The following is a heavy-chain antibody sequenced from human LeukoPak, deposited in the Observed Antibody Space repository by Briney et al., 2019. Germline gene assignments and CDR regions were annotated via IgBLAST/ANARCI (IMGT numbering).Heavy chain of an antibody. J-gene: IGHJ4*02. CDR2: MNPNSGNT. CDR1: GYTFTSYD. D-gene: IGHD3-22*01. CDR3: ARGRAGYYDSSGYYYYFDY. Sequence: ASVTVSCKASGYTFTSYDINWVRQATGQGLEWMGWMNPNSGNTGYAQKFQGRVTMTRNTSIGTAYMELSSLRSEDTAVYYCARGRAGYYDSSGYYYYFDYWGQGTLVTVSS. V-gene: IGHV1-8*01.